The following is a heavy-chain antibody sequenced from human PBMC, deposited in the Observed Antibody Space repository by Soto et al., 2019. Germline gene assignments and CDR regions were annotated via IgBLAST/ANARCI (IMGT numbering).Heavy chain of an antibody. CDR2: IYWSDDK. CDR3: ALRPSKPTTVGDMVLNY. D-gene: IGHD2-8*01. V-gene: IGHV2-5*01. J-gene: IGHJ4*02. CDR1: GFSLTTNGVG. Sequence: GSGPTLVNPTQTLTLTCTFSGFSLTTNGVGVGWIRQSPGKALECLAVIYWSDDKRYNPSLKSRLTITKDTSKNQVVLTMANMDAVDTPTYYCALRPSKPTTVGDMVLNYWGEGRMVAVSS.